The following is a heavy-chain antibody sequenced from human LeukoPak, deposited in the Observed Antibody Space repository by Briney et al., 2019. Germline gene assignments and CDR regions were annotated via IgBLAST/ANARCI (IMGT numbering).Heavy chain of an antibody. D-gene: IGHD4-11*01. J-gene: IGHJ4*02. CDR3: ARTVGDSFYFDY. V-gene: IGHV4-34*01. CDR1: GGSLSGYY. Sequence: RTSETLSLTCAVYGGSLSGYYWSWIRQPPGKGLEWIGEINHSGGTNYNPSLKSRVTMSVDTSKNQFSLKLSSVTAADTAVYYCARTVGDSFYFDYWGQGTLVTVSS. CDR2: INHSGGT.